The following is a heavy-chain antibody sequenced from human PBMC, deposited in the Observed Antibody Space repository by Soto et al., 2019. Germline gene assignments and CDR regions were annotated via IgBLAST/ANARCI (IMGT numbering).Heavy chain of an antibody. CDR1: GYTFTGYY. CDR2: INPNSGGT. J-gene: IGHJ6*02. D-gene: IGHD5-12*01. CDR3: AKDLGIVAQMYYYYGMDV. Sequence: GASVKVSCKASGYTFTGYYMHWVRQAPGQGLEWMGWINPNSGGTNYAQKFQGRVTMTRDTSISTAYMELSSLRAEDTAVYYCAKDLGIVAQMYYYYGMDVWGQGTTVTVSS. V-gene: IGHV1-2*02.